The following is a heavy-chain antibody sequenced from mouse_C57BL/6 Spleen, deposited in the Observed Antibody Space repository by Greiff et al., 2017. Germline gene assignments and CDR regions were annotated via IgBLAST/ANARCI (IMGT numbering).Heavy chain of an antibody. V-gene: IGHV1-55*01. Sequence: QVQLQQPGAELVKPGASVKMSCKASGYTFTSYWITWVKQRPGQGLEWIGDIYPGSGSTNYNEKFKSKATLTVDTSSSTAYMQLSSLTSEDSAVYYCARGDYGSTFAKWCWGQGASVSV. CDR1: GYTFTSYW. D-gene: IGHD1-1*01. CDR3: ARGDYGSTFAKWC. J-gene: IGHJ4*01. CDR2: IYPGSGST.